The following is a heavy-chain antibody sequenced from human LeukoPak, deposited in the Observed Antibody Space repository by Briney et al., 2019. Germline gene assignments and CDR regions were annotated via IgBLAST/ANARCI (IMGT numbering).Heavy chain of an antibody. CDR2: ISYDGSNK. D-gene: IGHD1-26*01. Sequence: GGSLRLSCAASGFTFSSYGMHWVRQAPGKGLEWVAVISYDGSNKYYADSVKGRFTISRDNSKNTLYLQMNSLRAEDTAVYYCAKDSAVSGSYPDASDIWGQGTMVTVSS. CDR1: GFTFSSYG. CDR3: AKDSAVSGSYPDASDI. J-gene: IGHJ3*02. V-gene: IGHV3-30*18.